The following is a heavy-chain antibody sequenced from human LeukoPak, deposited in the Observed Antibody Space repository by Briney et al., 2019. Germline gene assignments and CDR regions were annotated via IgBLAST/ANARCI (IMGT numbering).Heavy chain of an antibody. Sequence: ASVKVSCKASGYTFTSYAMNWVRQAPGQGLEWMGWINTNTGNPTYAQGFTGRFVFSLDTSVSTAYLQISSLKAEDTAVYYCARELGSSSWYLSVLPSQRPFGGAFDIWGQGTMVTVSS. V-gene: IGHV7-4-1*02. CDR2: INTNTGNP. CDR1: GYTFTSYA. CDR3: ARELGSSSWYLSVLPSQRPFGGAFDI. J-gene: IGHJ3*02. D-gene: IGHD6-13*01.